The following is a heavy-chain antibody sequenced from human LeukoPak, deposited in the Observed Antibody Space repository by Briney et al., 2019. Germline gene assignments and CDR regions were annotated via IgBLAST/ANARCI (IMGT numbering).Heavy chain of an antibody. Sequence: PSETLSLTCTVSGGSISSGYYWGWIRQPPGKGLEWIGSIYHSGSTYYNPSLKSRVTISVDTSKNQFSLKLSSVTAADTAVYYCARHNPNSSSFDYWGQGTLVTVSS. V-gene: IGHV4-38-2*02. CDR2: IYHSGST. D-gene: IGHD6-6*01. J-gene: IGHJ4*02. CDR3: ARHNPNSSSFDY. CDR1: GGSISSGYY.